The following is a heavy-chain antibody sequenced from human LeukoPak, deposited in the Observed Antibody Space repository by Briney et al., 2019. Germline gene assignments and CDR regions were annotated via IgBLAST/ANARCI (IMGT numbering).Heavy chain of an antibody. CDR2: ISSSSSYI. Sequence: GGSLRLSCVATGFTFTNHWMSWVRQAPGKGLEWVSSISSSSSYIYYADSVKGRFTISRDNAKNSLYLQMNSLRAEDTAVYYCARDASLRYFDWLSPFDYWGQGTLVTVSS. V-gene: IGHV3-21*01. CDR1: GFTFTNHW. J-gene: IGHJ4*02. CDR3: ARDASLRYFDWLSPFDY. D-gene: IGHD3-9*01.